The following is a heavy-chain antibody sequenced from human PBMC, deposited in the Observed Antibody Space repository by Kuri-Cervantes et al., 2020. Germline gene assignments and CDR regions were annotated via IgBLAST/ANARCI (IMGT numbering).Heavy chain of an antibody. Sequence: ASVKVSCKASGYIFTDYYMHWVRQAPGQELGWMGRINPNSGGTNYAQKFQGRVTMTRDTSISTAYTELSSLRSDDTAMYYCARGRSRFMEYNYDAFDIWGQGTVVTVSS. J-gene: IGHJ3*02. CDR2: INPNSGGT. V-gene: IGHV1/OR15-1*01. D-gene: IGHD2/OR15-2a*01. CDR1: GYIFTDYY. CDR3: ARGRSRFMEYNYDAFDI.